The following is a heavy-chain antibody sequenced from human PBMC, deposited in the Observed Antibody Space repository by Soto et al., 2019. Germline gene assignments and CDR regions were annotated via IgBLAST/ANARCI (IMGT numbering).Heavy chain of an antibody. J-gene: IGHJ4*02. D-gene: IGHD6-19*01. CDR2: INSDGSST. CDR1: GFTFGSYW. V-gene: IGHV3-74*01. Sequence: GGSLRLSCAASGFTFGSYWMHWVRQAPGKWLVWVSRINSDGSSTSYADSVKGRFTIPRDNAKNTLYLQMNSLRAEDTAVYYCARDPEYSSGWAGQPFDYWGQGTLVTVSS. CDR3: ARDPEYSSGWAGQPFDY.